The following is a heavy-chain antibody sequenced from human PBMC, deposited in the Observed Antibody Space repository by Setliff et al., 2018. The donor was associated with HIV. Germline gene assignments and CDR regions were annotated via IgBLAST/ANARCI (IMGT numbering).Heavy chain of an antibody. CDR2: LNYDGVT. CDR3: ARGVNPTYYDFWSGNYMRRYYYYYMDV. Sequence: SETLSLTCAVYGGSFSGSYWSWIRQPPGKGLEWIGELNYDGVTNHNPSLKSRVTISVETSKIQWSLKLNSVAAADTAVYYCARGVNPTYYDFWSGNYMRRYYYYYMDVWGKGTTVTVSS. D-gene: IGHD3-3*01. V-gene: IGHV4-34*01. CDR1: GGSFSGSY. J-gene: IGHJ6*03.